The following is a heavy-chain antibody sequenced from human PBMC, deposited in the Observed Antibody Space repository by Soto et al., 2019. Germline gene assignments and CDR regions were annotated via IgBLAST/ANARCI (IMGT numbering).Heavy chain of an antibody. J-gene: IGHJ4*02. CDR2: IHFSGSI. Sequence: QVQLQESGPGLVKPSETLSLTCSVSDGSVSSGIYYWSWIRQPPGKGLEWIGNIHFSGSITYNTPLKSRVTISVDTSKNQLSLKLSSVTAADTAVYYCGRGGDPYKMGRDWGQGTLVTVSS. V-gene: IGHV4-61*01. CDR1: DGSVSSGIYY. CDR3: GRGGDPYKMGRD. D-gene: IGHD3-10*01.